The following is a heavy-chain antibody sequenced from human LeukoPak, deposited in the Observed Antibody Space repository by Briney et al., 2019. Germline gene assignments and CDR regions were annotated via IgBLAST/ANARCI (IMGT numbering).Heavy chain of an antibody. CDR1: GFTFSSYG. J-gene: IGHJ4*02. CDR2: ISGSGGGI. Sequence: GGSLRLSCAASGFTFSSYGMTWVRQAPGKGLEWVSGISGSGGGIYYADSVKGRFTISRDNSKNTLSLQMNSLRAEDTAVYYCAKHDSAWLVSDYWGQGTLVTVSS. V-gene: IGHV3-23*01. CDR3: AKHDSAWLVSDY. D-gene: IGHD1-1*01.